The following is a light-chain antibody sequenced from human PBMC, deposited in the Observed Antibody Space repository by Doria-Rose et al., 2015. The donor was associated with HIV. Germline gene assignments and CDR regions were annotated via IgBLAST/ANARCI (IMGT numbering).Light chain of an antibody. V-gene: IGKV3-20*01. CDR2: DGS. Sequence: TQSPGTLSLSPGERATLSCRASQSFSRTYLAWYQRKPGQAPSLLIYDGSTRATGIPDRFSASGSGTDFTLTINRLEPEDFALYYCHQYGTSWTFGQGTKVEI. J-gene: IGKJ1*01. CDR1: QSFSRTY. CDR3: HQYGTSWT.